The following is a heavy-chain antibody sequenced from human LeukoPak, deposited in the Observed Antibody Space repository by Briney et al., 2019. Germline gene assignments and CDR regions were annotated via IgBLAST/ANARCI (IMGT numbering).Heavy chain of an antibody. V-gene: IGHV4-38-2*01. Sequence: SETLSLXCAVSGSSISSTYYWALIQQPPGKGVEWIGSVFHGGSTYYNPSLKSRVTVSVDTFKNQFSLKLTSVTAADTAVYYCARGDYFIDFWGQGTLVTVSS. J-gene: IGHJ4*02. CDR2: VFHGGST. CDR1: GSSISSTYY. CDR3: ARGDYFIDF. D-gene: IGHD2/OR15-2a*01.